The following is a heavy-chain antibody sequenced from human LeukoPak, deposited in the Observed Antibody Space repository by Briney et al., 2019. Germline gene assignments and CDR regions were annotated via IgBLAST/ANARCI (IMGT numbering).Heavy chain of an antibody. CDR3: ARGKVYYYESSGSHGAR. V-gene: IGHV4-31*03. J-gene: IGHJ4*02. CDR1: GGSISSGGYF. D-gene: IGHD3-22*01. CDR2: ISNSEST. Sequence: SETLSLTCTVSGGSISSGGYFCSWIRQHPGKGLEWVGYISNSESTYYNPSLRSRVTISLDTSKSQFSLELNSVTAADTAVYYCARGKVYYYESSGSHGARWGQGTLVTVSS.